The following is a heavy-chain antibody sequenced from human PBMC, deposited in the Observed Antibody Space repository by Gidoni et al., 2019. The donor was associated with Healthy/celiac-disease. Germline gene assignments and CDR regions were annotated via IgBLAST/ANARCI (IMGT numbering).Heavy chain of an antibody. D-gene: IGHD6-6*01. CDR2: IIPILGIA. CDR3: ARYLPTAVYSSSHPYYYYGMDV. V-gene: IGHV1-69*04. Sequence: QVQLVQSGAEVKKPGSSVKVSCKASGGTFSSYAISWVRQAPGQGLEWMGRIIPILGIANYAQKFQGRVTITADKSTSTAYMELSSLRSEDTAVYYCARYLPTAVYSSSHPYYYYGMDVWGQGTTVTVSS. J-gene: IGHJ6*02. CDR1: GGTFSSYA.